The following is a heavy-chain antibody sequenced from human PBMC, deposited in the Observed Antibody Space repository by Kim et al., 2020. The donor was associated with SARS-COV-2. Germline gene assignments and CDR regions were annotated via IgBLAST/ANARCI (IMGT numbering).Heavy chain of an antibody. Sequence: GRFTIARDNSKNSLYLQMNSLRAEDTALYYCAKALPSISPAYYYYYGMDVWGQGTTVTVSS. V-gene: IGHV3-43*01. CDR3: AKALPSISPAYYYYYGMDV. J-gene: IGHJ6*02.